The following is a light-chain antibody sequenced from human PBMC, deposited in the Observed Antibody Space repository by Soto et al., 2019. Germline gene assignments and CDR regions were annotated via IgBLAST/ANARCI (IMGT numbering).Light chain of an antibody. J-gene: IGKJ2*01. CDR2: AAS. V-gene: IGKV1-39*01. CDR3: QQSYSTPYT. CDR1: QSISSY. Sequence: DIQMTQSPSSLSASVGDRVTITCRASQSISSYLNWYQQKPGKAPKLLIYAASSLQSGVPSRLSGSGSGTDFTLTISSLQTEDFETDYCQQSYSTPYTFGQGTKLEIK.